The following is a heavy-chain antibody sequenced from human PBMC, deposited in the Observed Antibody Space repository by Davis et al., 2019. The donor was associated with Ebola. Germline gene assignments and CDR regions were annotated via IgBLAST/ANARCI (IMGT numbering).Heavy chain of an antibody. CDR3: VRLFFDL. Sequence: GGSLRLSCAASGFTFRSYWMGWVRQAPGKGLEWVANINQDGSEPKYVDSVKGRFTISRDNAKNSLYLQMNNLRAEDTATYYCVRLFFDLWGQGALVTVSS. V-gene: IGHV3-7*03. CDR1: GFTFRSYW. CDR2: INQDGSEP. J-gene: IGHJ4*02.